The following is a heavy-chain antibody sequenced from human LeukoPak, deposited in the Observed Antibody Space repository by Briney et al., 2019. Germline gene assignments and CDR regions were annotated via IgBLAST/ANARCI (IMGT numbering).Heavy chain of an antibody. CDR2: IYCSGST. J-gene: IGHJ3*02. D-gene: IGHD6-13*01. CDR3: ARSSIRGAFDI. CDR1: GGSISSYY. Sequence: SETLSLTCTVSGGSISSYYWSWIRQPPGKGLEWIGYIYCSGSTNYNPSLKSRVTISVDTSKNQFSLKLSSVTAADTAVYYCARSSIRGAFDIWGQGTMVTVSS. V-gene: IGHV4-59*08.